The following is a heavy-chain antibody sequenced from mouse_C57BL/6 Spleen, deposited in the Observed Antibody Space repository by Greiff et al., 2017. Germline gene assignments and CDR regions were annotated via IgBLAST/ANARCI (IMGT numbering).Heavy chain of an antibody. J-gene: IGHJ2*01. D-gene: IGHD1-3*01. V-gene: IGHV5-4*01. CDR1: GFTFSSYA. CDR3: ARDSDNYNY. CDR2: ISDGGSYT. Sequence: EVKVVESGGGLVKPGGSLKLSCAASGFTFSSYAMSWVRQTPEKRLEWVATISDGGSYTYYPDNVKGRFTISRDNAKNNLYLQMSHLKSEDTAMYYCARDSDNYNYWGQGTTLTVSS.